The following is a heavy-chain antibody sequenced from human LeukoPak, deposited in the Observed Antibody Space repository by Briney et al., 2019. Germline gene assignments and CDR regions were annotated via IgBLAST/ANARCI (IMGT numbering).Heavy chain of an antibody. V-gene: IGHV3-30*02. CDR3: AKDIGYSNNYYYMDV. J-gene: IGHJ6*03. CDR1: GFTFSSYS. D-gene: IGHD4-11*01. CDR2: IRNDGSNR. Sequence: GGSLRLSCAASGFTFSSYSMNWVRQAPGKGLEWVAFIRNDGSNRYYADSMKGRFTISRDNSKNTLYLQMNSLRAEDTAVYYCAKDIGYSNNYYYMDVWGRGTTVTVSS.